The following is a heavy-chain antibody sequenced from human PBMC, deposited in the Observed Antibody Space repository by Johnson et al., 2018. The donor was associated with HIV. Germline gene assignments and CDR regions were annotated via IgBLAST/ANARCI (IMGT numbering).Heavy chain of an antibody. D-gene: IGHD2-15*01. V-gene: IGHV3-15*01. CDR2: IKSKTDGGTT. CDR3: AKDAYCSGGRCYGFGAFDI. CDR1: GFTFSNAW. J-gene: IGHJ3*02. Sequence: VQLVESGGGLVKPGGSLRLSCAASGFTFSNAWMSWVRQAPGKVLEWVGRIKSKTDGGTTDYAAPVKGRFTISRDDSKNTLYLQMNSLRAEDTAVYYCAKDAYCSGGRCYGFGAFDIWGQVTMVTVSS.